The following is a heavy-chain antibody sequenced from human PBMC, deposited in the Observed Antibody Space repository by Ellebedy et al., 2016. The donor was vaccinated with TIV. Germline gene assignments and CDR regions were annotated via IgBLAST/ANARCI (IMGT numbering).Heavy chain of an antibody. CDR1: GGSINSGDYY. D-gene: IGHD1-7*01. V-gene: IGHV4-61*08. Sequence: MPSETLSLTCTVPGGSINSGDYYWSWIRQPPGKGLEWIGEINHSGGTNYNPSLKSRVTISRDTSKNQISLKLISVTAADTAVYYCARGRTFDYWGQGTLVTVSS. CDR3: ARGRTFDY. J-gene: IGHJ4*02. CDR2: INHSGGT.